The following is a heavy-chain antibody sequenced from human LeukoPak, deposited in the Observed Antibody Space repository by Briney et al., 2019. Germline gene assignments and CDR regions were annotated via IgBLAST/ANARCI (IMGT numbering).Heavy chain of an antibody. CDR1: GFTFSSYA. D-gene: IGHD2-2*01. Sequence: GGSLRLSCAASGFTFSSYAMTWVRQAPGKGLEWVSAISGSGGSTYYADSVKGRFTISRDNSKNTLYLQMNSLRAEDTAVYYCAKDQGYCSSTSCSSFDYWGQGTLVTVSS. V-gene: IGHV3-23*01. CDR3: AKDQGYCSSTSCSSFDY. CDR2: ISGSGGST. J-gene: IGHJ4*02.